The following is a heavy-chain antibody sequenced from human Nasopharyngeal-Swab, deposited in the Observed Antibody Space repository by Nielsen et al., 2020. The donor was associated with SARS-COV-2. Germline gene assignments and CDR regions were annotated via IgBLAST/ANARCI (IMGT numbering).Heavy chain of an antibody. J-gene: IGHJ4*02. D-gene: IGHD4-17*01. Sequence: GGSLTLSCAASGFTFSSYWMHWVRQAPGKGLVWVSCINSDGRTTSYADSVKGRFTISRDNSTNTLYLQMNSMRAEDTAVYYCAKVIRGTTVTTAYFDYWGQGTLVTVSS. V-gene: IGHV3-74*01. CDR3: AKVIRGTTVTTAYFDY. CDR1: GFTFSSYW. CDR2: INSDGRTT.